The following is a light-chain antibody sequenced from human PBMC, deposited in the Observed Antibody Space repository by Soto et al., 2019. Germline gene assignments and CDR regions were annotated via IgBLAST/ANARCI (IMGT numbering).Light chain of an antibody. CDR1: QNINKN. CDR2: EAS. V-gene: IGKV1-39*01. J-gene: IGKJ5*01. Sequence: IQMTQSPSSLSAFVGDSVTISCRASQNINKNLNWYQQKSGKAPSLLMYEASTLQSGVPSRFSGSGSGTDFTLAITNLHPEDFATYYCQQLNTLPFTFGQGTRLDTK. CDR3: QQLNTLPFT.